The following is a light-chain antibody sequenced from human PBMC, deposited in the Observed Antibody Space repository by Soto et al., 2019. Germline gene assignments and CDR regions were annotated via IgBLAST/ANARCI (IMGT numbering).Light chain of an antibody. J-gene: IGKJ2*01. Sequence: DIVLTQSPATLSVSPGESATLSCMASQSVSRALAWYQHVPGQAPRLLIYDSSTRATGVPARFSGSGSGTRFTLTISSLQSEDFAVYYCQQYNNWPPRYTFGQGTKLQI. V-gene: IGKV3-15*01. CDR1: QSVSRA. CDR2: DSS. CDR3: QQYNNWPPRYT.